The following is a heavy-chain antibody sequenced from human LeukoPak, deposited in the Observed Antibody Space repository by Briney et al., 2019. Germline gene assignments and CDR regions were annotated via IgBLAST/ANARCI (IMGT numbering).Heavy chain of an antibody. CDR2: VAGRTTST. CDR1: GFTFGSFA. V-gene: IGHV3-23*01. Sequence: PGGSLRLSCVASGFTFGSFAMSWVRQAPGKGLEWVSIVAGRTTSTFYADSVKGRFTISRDNSKSTLHLQMSRLRGEDPAIYYCAKVLQPYSDSLPYFDSWGQGTLVTVSS. D-gene: IGHD4-11*01. J-gene: IGHJ4*02. CDR3: AKVLQPYSDSLPYFDS.